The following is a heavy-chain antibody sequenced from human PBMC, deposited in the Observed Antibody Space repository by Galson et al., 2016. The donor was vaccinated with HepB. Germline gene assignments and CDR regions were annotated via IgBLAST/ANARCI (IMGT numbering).Heavy chain of an antibody. CDR2: IYYSGAT. Sequence: TLSLTCTVFGGSMTSGGFYWSWIRQLPGKGLEWIGHIYYSGATYYNPSLKSRVTISVDTSKNQFSLNLISVTAADTAVYFCAREGPYWSGNYWFDPWGQGTLVTVSS. V-gene: IGHV4-31*03. CDR1: GGSMTSGGFY. CDR3: AREGPYWSGNYWFDP. D-gene: IGHD3-3*01. J-gene: IGHJ5*02.